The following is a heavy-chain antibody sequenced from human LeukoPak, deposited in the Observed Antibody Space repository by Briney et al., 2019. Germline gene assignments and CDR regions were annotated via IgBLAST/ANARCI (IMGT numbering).Heavy chain of an antibody. CDR3: ARSVAVPGASSRFDP. CDR1: GFAFSSHD. Sequence: GGSLRLSCAASGFAFSSHDMNWVRQAPGRGLEWVSSIAASGTYIYHADSVKGRFYISRDNAENSTYLQMTRLRAEDTAVYYCARSVAVPGASSRFDPWGQGTPVTV. CDR2: IAASGTYI. J-gene: IGHJ5*02. V-gene: IGHV3-21*01. D-gene: IGHD6-19*01.